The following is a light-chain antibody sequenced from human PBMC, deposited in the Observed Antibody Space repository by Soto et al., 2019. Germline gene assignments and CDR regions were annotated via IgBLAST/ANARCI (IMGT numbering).Light chain of an antibody. V-gene: IGKV1-33*01. CDR1: QDISNY. J-gene: IGKJ2*01. CDR2: DAS. CDR3: QQYDNLYT. Sequence: DIQMTQSPSSLSASVGDRVTITCQASQDISNYLNWYQQKPGKAPKLLIYDASNLETGVPSRFSGSGSGTYFTFTSSSLQPEDIATYYCQQYDNLYTFGQGTKLEIK.